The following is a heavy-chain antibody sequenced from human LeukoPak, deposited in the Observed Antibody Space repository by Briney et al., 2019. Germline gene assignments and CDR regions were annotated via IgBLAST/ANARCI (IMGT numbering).Heavy chain of an antibody. D-gene: IGHD6-19*01. CDR1: GFTFSRFW. Sequence: GGSLRLSCAASGFTFSRFWMNWVRQAPGRGLEWVANIDQSGGRNNYVDSVKGRFTISRDNAKNSLYLQMNSLRAEDTAVYYCARQLNSLAVGDYWGQGTLVTVSS. CDR3: ARQLNSLAVGDY. CDR2: IDQSGGRN. V-gene: IGHV3-7*02. J-gene: IGHJ4*02.